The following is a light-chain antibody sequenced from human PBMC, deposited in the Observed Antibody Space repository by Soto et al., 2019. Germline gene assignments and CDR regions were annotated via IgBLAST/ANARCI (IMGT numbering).Light chain of an antibody. CDR1: QIVGGD. V-gene: IGKV1-5*03. J-gene: IGKJ1*01. Sequence: DIQMTQSPSTLSASVGDRVTLTCRASQIVGGDLAWYQQKPGKAPNLLIYNASSLASGVPSRFSGSGSGTEFTLSIKSVQLDDFASYYYQEYNTFSTCGLGTKVEIK. CDR2: NAS. CDR3: QEYNTFST.